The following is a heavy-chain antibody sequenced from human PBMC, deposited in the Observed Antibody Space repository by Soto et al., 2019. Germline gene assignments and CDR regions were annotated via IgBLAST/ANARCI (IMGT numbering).Heavy chain of an antibody. J-gene: IGHJ3*02. Sequence: QVQLQESGPGLVKPSETLSLTCTVSGGSISRYYWSWIRQPPGKGLEWIGYIYYSGSTNYNPSLKSRVTISVDTSKNQFSLKLSSVTAADTAVYYCARHPLSGWYYAFDIWVQGTKVAVSS. V-gene: IGHV4-59*01. D-gene: IGHD6-19*01. CDR3: ARHPLSGWYYAFDI. CDR2: IYYSGST. CDR1: GGSISRYY.